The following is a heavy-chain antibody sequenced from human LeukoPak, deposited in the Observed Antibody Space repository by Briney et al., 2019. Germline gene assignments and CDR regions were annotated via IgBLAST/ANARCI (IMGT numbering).Heavy chain of an antibody. V-gene: IGHV3-11*06. D-gene: IGHD5-12*01. CDR1: GFTFSDYY. J-gene: IGHJ4*02. CDR2: ISSSSSYT. Sequence: GGSLRLSCAASGFTFSDYYMSWIRQAPGKGLEWVSYISSSSSYTNYADSVKGRFTITRDNAKNSLYLQMNSLRAEDTAVYYCARLGWATAPLDYWGQGTLVTVSS. CDR3: ARLGWATAPLDY.